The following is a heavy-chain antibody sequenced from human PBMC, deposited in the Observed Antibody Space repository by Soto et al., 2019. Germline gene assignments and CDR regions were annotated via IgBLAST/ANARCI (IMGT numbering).Heavy chain of an antibody. Sequence: PGGSLRLSCAASGFTFSSYGMHWVRQAPGKGLEWVAVIWYDGSNKYCADSVKGRFTISRDNSKNTLYLQMNSLRAEDTAVYYCAREIAAAGPFDYWGQGTLVTVSS. CDR3: AREIAAAGPFDY. V-gene: IGHV3-33*01. D-gene: IGHD6-13*01. CDR1: GFTFSSYG. CDR2: IWYDGSNK. J-gene: IGHJ4*02.